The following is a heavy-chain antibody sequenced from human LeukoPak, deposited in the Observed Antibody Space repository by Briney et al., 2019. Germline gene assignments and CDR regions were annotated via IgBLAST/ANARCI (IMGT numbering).Heavy chain of an antibody. Sequence: PGGSLRLSCAVSGFTFSSYAMHWVRQAPGKGLEWVAVVSSDGSEKYYADSVKGRFTISRDNAKNSLYLQMNSLRAEDTAVYYCARDSSSPYYYYYYMDVWGKGTTVTVSS. CDR1: GFTFSSYA. J-gene: IGHJ6*03. CDR2: VSSDGSEK. V-gene: IGHV3-30*04. D-gene: IGHD6-13*01. CDR3: ARDSSSPYYYYYYMDV.